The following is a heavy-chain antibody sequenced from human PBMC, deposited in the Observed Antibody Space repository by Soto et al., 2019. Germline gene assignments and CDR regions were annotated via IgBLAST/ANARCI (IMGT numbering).Heavy chain of an antibody. Sequence: LRLSCAASGFTFSSYSMNWVRQAPGKGLEWVSSISSSSSYIYYADSVKGRFTISRDNAKNSLYLQMNSLRAEDTALYYCAKLARGGSGRSDYWGQGTLVTVSS. J-gene: IGHJ4*02. D-gene: IGHD6-25*01. V-gene: IGHV3-21*04. CDR2: ISSSSSYI. CDR3: AKLARGGSGRSDY. CDR1: GFTFSSYS.